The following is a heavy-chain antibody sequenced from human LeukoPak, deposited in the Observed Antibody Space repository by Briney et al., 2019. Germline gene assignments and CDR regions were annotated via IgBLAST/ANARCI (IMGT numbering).Heavy chain of an antibody. CDR2: INPNSGGT. D-gene: IGHD3-10*01. CDR1: GDTFTSYY. CDR3: ARGSRVWFGELSPFDY. Sequence: ASVKVSCKASGDTFTSYYMHWVRQAPGQGLEWMGWINPNSGGTNYAQKFQGRVTMTRDTSISTAYMELSRLRSDDTAVYYCARGSRVWFGELSPFDYWGQGTLVTVSS. V-gene: IGHV1-2*02. J-gene: IGHJ4*02.